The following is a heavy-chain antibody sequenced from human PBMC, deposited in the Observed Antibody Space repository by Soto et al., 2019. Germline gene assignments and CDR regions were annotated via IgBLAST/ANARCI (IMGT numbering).Heavy chain of an antibody. CDR3: VRDSPIGSTFSGHDDIDS. CDR1: GSTFRNHI. D-gene: IGHD5-12*01. Sequence: QVQLVQSGAEVKKPGSSVKVSCKASGSTFRNHIITWVRQAPGQGLEWMGRVIPMLDITKYAQKFQGRVTITADKSTTTAYMEVSSLSSEDTAVYYCVRDSPIGSTFSGHDDIDSWGQGTLVTVSS. J-gene: IGHJ4*02. V-gene: IGHV1-69*08. CDR2: VIPMLDIT.